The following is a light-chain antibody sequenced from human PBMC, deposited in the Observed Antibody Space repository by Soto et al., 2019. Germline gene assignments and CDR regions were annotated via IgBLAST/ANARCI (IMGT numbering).Light chain of an antibody. CDR2: GDN. CDR1: TSNIGAPYD. CDR3: QSYDISLHNYV. V-gene: IGLV1-40*01. Sequence: QSVLTQPPSVSGAPGQRVSISCTGSTSNIGAPYDVHWYQHLPGAAPKLLIYGDNNRPSGAPDRFSGSKSGTSASLAITSLQAEDEADYYCQSYDISLHNYVFGTGTKLTVL. J-gene: IGLJ1*01.